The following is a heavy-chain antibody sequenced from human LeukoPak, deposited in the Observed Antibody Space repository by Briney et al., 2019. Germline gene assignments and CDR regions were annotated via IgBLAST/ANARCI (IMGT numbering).Heavy chain of an antibody. CDR3: ARIDYDSSGYYFPFDP. CDR1: GFSLSNARMG. CDR2: IFSNDEK. V-gene: IGHV2-26*01. D-gene: IGHD3-22*01. Sequence: SGPVLVQPTETLTLTCTVSGFSLSNARMGVSWIRQPPGKALEWLAHIFSNDEKSYSTSLKSRLTISKDTSKSQVVLTMTNMDPVDTATYYCARIDYDSSGYYFPFDPWGQGTLVTVSS. J-gene: IGHJ5*02.